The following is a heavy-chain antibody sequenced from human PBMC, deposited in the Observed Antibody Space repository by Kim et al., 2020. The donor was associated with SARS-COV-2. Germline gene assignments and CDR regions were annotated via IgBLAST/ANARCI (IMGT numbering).Heavy chain of an antibody. Sequence: GESLKISCKGSGYSFTSYWIAWVRQMPGKGLEWMGIIYPGDSDARYSPSFQGQVTISADKSISTAYLQWSSLKASDTAMYYCARHAGYSYGLNRYYFYNMDVWGQGTTVTVSS. CDR1: GYSFTSYW. CDR3: ARHAGYSYGLNRYYFYNMDV. J-gene: IGHJ6*02. D-gene: IGHD5-18*01. V-gene: IGHV5-51*01. CDR2: IYPGDSDA.